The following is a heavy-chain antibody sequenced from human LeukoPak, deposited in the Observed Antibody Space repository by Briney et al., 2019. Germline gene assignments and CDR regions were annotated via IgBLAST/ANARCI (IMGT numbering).Heavy chain of an antibody. CDR2: IIPIFGTA. Sequence: GASVKVSCKASGGTFSSYAISWVRQAPGQGLEWMGVIIPIFGTANYAQKFQGRVTITADKSTSTAYMELSSLRSEDTAVYYCARDGNYGSGSYSNWFDPWGQGTLVTVSS. CDR3: ARDGNYGSGSYSNWFDP. V-gene: IGHV1-69*06. J-gene: IGHJ5*02. D-gene: IGHD3-10*01. CDR1: GGTFSSYA.